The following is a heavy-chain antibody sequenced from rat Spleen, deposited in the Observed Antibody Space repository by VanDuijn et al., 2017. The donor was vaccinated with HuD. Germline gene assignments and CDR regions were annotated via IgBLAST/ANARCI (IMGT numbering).Heavy chain of an antibody. CDR3: ARHFSPADYYSSFPVLY. J-gene: IGHJ3*01. Sequence: EVQLVESGGGLVQPGRSMKLSCAVSGFTFSDYYMAWVRQAPTKGLEWVATISFDGSSTYYRDSVKGRFTISRDNAKSTLYLQMDSLRSEDTATYYCARHFSPADYYSSFPVLYWGQGTLVTVSS. V-gene: IGHV5-7*01. CDR1: GFTFSDYY. CDR2: ISFDGSST. D-gene: IGHD1-2*01.